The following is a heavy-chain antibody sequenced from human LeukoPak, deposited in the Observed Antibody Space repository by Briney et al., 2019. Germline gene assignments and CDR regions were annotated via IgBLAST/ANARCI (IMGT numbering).Heavy chain of an antibody. CDR3: AREYSSSSGKTFDI. Sequence: SQTLSLTCAVSGGSISSGGYYWSWIRQPPGRGLEWIGYIHYSGSTNYNPSLRSRVTISVDTSKNQFSLKLSSVTAADTAVYYCAREYSSSSGKTFDIWGQGTMVTVSS. CDR1: GGSISSGGYY. J-gene: IGHJ3*02. V-gene: IGHV4-61*08. D-gene: IGHD6-6*01. CDR2: IHYSGST.